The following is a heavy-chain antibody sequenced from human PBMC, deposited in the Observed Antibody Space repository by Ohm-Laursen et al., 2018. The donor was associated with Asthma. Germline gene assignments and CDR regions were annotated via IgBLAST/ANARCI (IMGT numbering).Heavy chain of an antibody. V-gene: IGHV3-23*01. D-gene: IGHD3-22*01. J-gene: IGHJ3*02. Sequence: GSLRLSCAAAGFTFTSYSMSWVRQAPGKGLEWVAGINNNGGGTYYADSVKGRLTISRDNSKNTLYLQMNSLRAEDTAVYYCARDDVTYYYDSSGNAGHAFDIWGQGTMVTVSS. CDR1: GFTFTSYS. CDR3: ARDDVTYYYDSSGNAGHAFDI. CDR2: INNNGGGT.